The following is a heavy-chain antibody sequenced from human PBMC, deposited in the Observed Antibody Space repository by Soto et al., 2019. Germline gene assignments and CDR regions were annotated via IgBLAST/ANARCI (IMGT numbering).Heavy chain of an antibody. CDR3: ASALSGDYVGFDY. J-gene: IGHJ4*02. CDR2: IYSSGNS. V-gene: IGHV4-31*01. Sequence: QVQLQESGPGLVKPSQTLSLTCSVSGASISRDDYYWSWIRQHPGKGLEWIAYIYSSGNSYYNPSLSSQVAISLDTSKNQFSLRLSSVTGADTGVYYCASALSGDYVGFDYWGQGTPATVSS. CDR1: GASISRDDYY. D-gene: IGHD3-9*01.